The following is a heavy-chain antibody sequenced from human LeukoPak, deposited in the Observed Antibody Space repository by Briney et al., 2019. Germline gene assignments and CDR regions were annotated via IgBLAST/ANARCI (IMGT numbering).Heavy chain of an antibody. Sequence: SETLSLTCTVSGGSINGYYWSWIRQPPGKGLEWIGNIFYRGSSNYNPSLKSRVSISVDTSKNQFSLMLSSVTAADTAVYYCAKEVGWEYYFEYWGQGTLVTVSS. CDR3: AKEVGWEYYFEY. V-gene: IGHV4-59*01. D-gene: IGHD1-26*01. J-gene: IGHJ4*02. CDR1: GGSINGYY. CDR2: IFYRGSS.